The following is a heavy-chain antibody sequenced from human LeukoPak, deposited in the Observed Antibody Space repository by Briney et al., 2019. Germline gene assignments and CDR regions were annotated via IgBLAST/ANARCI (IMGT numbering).Heavy chain of an antibody. CDR2: TYYRSKWYN. CDR3: ARDPHYYDSGRELDY. V-gene: IGHV6-1*01. CDR1: GDNVSRNGAG. D-gene: IGHD3-10*01. Sequence: PSQTLSLTCVISGDNVSRNGAGWHWIRQSPSRGLEWLGNTYYRSKWYNDYAGSVKSRITINADTSKNHFSLQLKSVTPEDTAVYHCARDPHYYDSGRELDYWGQGTLVTVSS. J-gene: IGHJ4*02.